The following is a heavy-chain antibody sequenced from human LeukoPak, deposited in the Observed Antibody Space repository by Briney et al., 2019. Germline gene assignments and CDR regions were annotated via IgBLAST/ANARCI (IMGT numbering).Heavy chain of an antibody. CDR2: ITRSSGNM. CDR3: ARRGYTYGYDY. CDR1: GFTFSDYY. J-gene: IGHJ4*02. V-gene: IGHV3-11*04. D-gene: IGHD5-18*01. Sequence: GGSLRLSCAASGFTFSDYYMIWIRQAPGKGREWVSSITRSSGNMYYADSVKGRFTISRDNAKNSLYLQMNSLRAEDTAVYYCARRGYTYGYDYWGQGTLVTVSS.